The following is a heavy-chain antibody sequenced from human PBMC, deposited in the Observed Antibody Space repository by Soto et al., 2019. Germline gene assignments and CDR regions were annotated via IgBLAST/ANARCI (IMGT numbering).Heavy chain of an antibody. D-gene: IGHD2-2*01. V-gene: IGHV4-30-4*01. CDR3: ARAGVVVPAANIPPVRGVSIDYYYGMDV. Sequence: SSGTLSPTCTVSGGSLRSGDYYWGLVRQPPGKGLEGGGCIFFSGSTYYNPSLKSRVTLSVDTSKNQFSLKLSSVTAADTAVYYCARAGVVVPAANIPPVRGVSIDYYYGMDVWGQGTTVTVSS. CDR2: IFFSGST. J-gene: IGHJ6*02. CDR1: GGSLRSGDYY.